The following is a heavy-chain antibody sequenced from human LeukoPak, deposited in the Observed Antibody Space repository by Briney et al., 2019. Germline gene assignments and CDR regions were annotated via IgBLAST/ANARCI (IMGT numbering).Heavy chain of an antibody. CDR2: ISSSSSYI. CDR3: ARNTVGYCSGGSCPIWFDP. Sequence: GGSLRLSCAASGFTFSSYSMNWVRQAPGKGLEWVSSISSSSSYIYYADSVKGRFTISRDNAKNSLYLQMNSLRAEDTAVYYCARNTVGYCSGGSCPIWFDPWGQGTLVTVSS. V-gene: IGHV3-21*01. J-gene: IGHJ5*02. D-gene: IGHD2-15*01. CDR1: GFTFSSYS.